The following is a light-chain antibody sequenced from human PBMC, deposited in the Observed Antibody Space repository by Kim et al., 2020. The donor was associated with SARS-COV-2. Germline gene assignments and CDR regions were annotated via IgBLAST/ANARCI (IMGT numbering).Light chain of an antibody. V-gene: IGKV1-6*01. CDR2: ATS. CDR3: LQDYDYPLT. J-gene: IGKJ4*01. CDR1: QGIRND. Sequence: AIQMTQSPSSLSASVGDRVTITCRASQGIRNDLGWYQQKPGRAPNLLIYATSTLQSGVPSRFSGSGSGTDFTLTISSLQPEDVATYSCLQDYDYPLTFGGGTKVEI.